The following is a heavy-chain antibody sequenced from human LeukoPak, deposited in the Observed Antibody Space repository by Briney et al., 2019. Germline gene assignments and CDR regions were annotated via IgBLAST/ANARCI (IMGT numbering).Heavy chain of an antibody. V-gene: IGHV4-4*07. Sequence: PSETLSLTCTVSGGSISSYYWSWIRQPAGKGLEWIGRIYNSGSTNYNPSLKSRVTMSVDTSKNQFSLKLSSVTAADTAVYYCARDRAPRYSSSWRGVAYYFDYWGQGTLVTVSS. D-gene: IGHD6-13*01. CDR1: GGSISSYY. CDR3: ARDRAPRYSSSWRGVAYYFDY. J-gene: IGHJ4*02. CDR2: IYNSGST.